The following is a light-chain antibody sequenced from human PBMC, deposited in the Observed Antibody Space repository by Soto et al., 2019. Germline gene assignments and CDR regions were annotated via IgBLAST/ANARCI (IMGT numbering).Light chain of an antibody. V-gene: IGKV1-17*01. J-gene: IGKJ1*01. CDR3: QQYYSYPRT. Sequence: DIHMTQSPSSLSASVGDRVTITCRASQGIRDDLGWYQQKPGKAPKLLIYAASTLQSGVPSRFSGSGSGTDFTLTISCLQSEDFATYYCQQYYSYPRTFGQGTKVDI. CDR1: QGIRDD. CDR2: AAS.